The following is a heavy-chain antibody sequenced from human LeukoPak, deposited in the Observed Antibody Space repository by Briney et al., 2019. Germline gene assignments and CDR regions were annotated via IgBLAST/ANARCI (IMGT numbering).Heavy chain of an antibody. D-gene: IGHD2-2*01. CDR1: GYSISSGYY. J-gene: IGHJ4*02. CDR2: IYHSGST. Sequence: KPSETLSLTCTVSGYSISSGYYWGWIRQPPGKGLEWIGSIYHSGSTYYNPSLKSRVTISVDTSKNQFSLKLSSVTAADTAVYYCARLYCSSTSCYGDYWGQGTLVTVSS. CDR3: ARLYCSSTSCYGDY. V-gene: IGHV4-38-2*02.